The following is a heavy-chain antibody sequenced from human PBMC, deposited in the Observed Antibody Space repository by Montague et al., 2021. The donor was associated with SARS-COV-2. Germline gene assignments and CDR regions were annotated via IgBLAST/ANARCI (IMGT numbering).Heavy chain of an antibody. CDR1: GFTFSSYA. CDR3: ARDDYDSRSRCLDV. J-gene: IGHJ6*02. CDR2: ISYDGSNK. D-gene: IGHD3-22*01. Sequence: SLRLSCAASGFTFSSYAMHWVRQAPGKGLEWVAVISYDGSNKYYADSVEGRFTISRDNSKNTLYLQMNSLRAEDTAVYYCARDDYDSRSRCLDVWGQGTTVTVSS. V-gene: IGHV3-30*04.